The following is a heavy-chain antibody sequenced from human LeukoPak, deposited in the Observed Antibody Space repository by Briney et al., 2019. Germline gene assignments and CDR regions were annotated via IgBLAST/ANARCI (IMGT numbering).Heavy chain of an antibody. CDR2: IYYSGST. CDR1: GGSISTFY. V-gene: IGHV4-59*12. CDR3: ARGKGYYDSSGYYY. J-gene: IGHJ4*02. Sequence: PTETLSLTCTVSGGSISTFYWSWIRQPPGKGLEWIGYIYYSGSTNYNPSLKSRVTISVDTSKNQFSLKLSSVTAADTAVYYCARGKGYYDSSGYYYWGQGSLVTVSS. D-gene: IGHD3-22*01.